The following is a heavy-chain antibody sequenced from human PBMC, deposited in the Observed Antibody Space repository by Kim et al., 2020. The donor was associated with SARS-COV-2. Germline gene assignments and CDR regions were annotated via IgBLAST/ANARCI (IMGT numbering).Heavy chain of an antibody. CDR3: AKDRAGTTLYYFDY. CDR1: GFTFDDYA. D-gene: IGHD1-1*01. V-gene: IGHV3-9*01. CDR2: ISWNSGSI. J-gene: IGHJ4*02. Sequence: GGSLRLSCAASGFTFDDYAMHWVRQAPGKGLEWVSGISWNSGSIGYADSVKGRFTISRDNAKNSLYLQMNSLRAEDTALYYCAKDRAGTTLYYFDYWGQGTLVTVSS.